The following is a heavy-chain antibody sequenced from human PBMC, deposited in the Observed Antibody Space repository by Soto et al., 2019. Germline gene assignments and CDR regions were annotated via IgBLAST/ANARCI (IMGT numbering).Heavy chain of an antibody. CDR1: GGSFSGYY. V-gene: IGHV4-34*01. D-gene: IGHD6-6*01. CDR3: ASSAGIPARPLLDY. CDR2: INHSGST. J-gene: IGHJ4*02. Sequence: QVQLQQWGAGPLKPSETLSLTCAVYGGSFSGYYWSWIRQPPGKGLEWIGEINHSGSTNYNPSLKSRVTISVDTSKNQFSLKLSSVTAADTAVYYCASSAGIPARPLLDYWGQGTLVTVSS.